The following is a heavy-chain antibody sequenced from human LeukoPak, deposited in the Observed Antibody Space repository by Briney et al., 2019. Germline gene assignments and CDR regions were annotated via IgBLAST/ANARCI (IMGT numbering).Heavy chain of an antibody. V-gene: IGHV1-18*01. J-gene: IGHJ3*02. CDR1: GYTFSSYG. Sequence: ASVKVSCKASGYTFSSYGISWVRQAPGQGLEWMGWISGYNGYTNYEQKFQGRVTMTTDTPTGAAYMDLRSLTSDDTAVYFCARVGRYICTWPPEGDDAFDIWGQGTMVTVSS. CDR2: ISGYNGYT. CDR3: ARVGRYICTWPPEGDDAFDI. D-gene: IGHD6-13*01.